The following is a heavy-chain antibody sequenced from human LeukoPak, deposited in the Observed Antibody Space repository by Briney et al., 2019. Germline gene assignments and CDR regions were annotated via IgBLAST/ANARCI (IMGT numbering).Heavy chain of an antibody. CDR3: ASNLEWFPMDV. Sequence: SETLSLTCTVSGASISSSSYYWGWIRQPPGKGLEWIGSIYYSGSTYYNPSLKSRVTISVDTSKNQFSLKLSSVTAADTAVYYCASNLEWFPMDVWGKGTTVTVSS. D-gene: IGHD3-3*01. CDR2: IYYSGST. V-gene: IGHV4-39*01. J-gene: IGHJ6*03. CDR1: GASISSSSYY.